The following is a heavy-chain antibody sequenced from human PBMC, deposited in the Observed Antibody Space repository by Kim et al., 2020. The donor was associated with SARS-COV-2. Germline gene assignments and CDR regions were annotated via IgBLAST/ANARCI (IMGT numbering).Heavy chain of an antibody. Sequence: YNPSLKSRVTISVDTSKNQFSLKLSSVTAADTAVYYCARPAAVAGYFDYWGQGTLVTVSS. D-gene: IGHD6-19*01. CDR3: ARPAAVAGYFDY. J-gene: IGHJ4*02. V-gene: IGHV4-39*01.